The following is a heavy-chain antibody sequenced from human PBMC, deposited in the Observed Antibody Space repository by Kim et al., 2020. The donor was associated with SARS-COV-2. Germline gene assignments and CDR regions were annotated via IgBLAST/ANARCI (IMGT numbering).Heavy chain of an antibody. Sequence: GGSLRLSCAASGFTFSSYGMHWVRQAPGKGLEWVALIWYDRSNKYYADSVKGRFTISRDNSKNTLYLEMNSLRVDDTALYYCARAVGSWQGFQHWGQGTLVTVPS. D-gene: IGHD1-26*01. V-gene: IGHV3-33*01. J-gene: IGHJ1*01. CDR1: GFTFSSYG. CDR2: IWYDRSNK. CDR3: ARAVGSWQGFQH.